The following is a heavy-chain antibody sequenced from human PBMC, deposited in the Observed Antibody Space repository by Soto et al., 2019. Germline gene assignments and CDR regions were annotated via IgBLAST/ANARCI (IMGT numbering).Heavy chain of an antibody. Sequence: PGGTLRLSCAASGFTFSSYSRNWFRHAPGKGLEWVSSISSSSSSIYYTDSVTGRFTISRDNAKNSLYLHMTSVTAEDTAVYYCARDSRDSSGYYLNFDYWGQGTLVTVSS. D-gene: IGHD3-22*01. J-gene: IGHJ4*02. CDR3: ARDSRDSSGYYLNFDY. CDR2: ISSSSSSI. V-gene: IGHV3-21*01. CDR1: GFTFSSYS.